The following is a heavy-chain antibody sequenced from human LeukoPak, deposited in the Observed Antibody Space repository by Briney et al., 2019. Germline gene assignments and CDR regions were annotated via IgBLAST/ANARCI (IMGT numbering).Heavy chain of an antibody. D-gene: IGHD3-10*01. J-gene: IGHJ4*02. CDR3: VRGKQDFDY. CDR1: GFTFSNHA. CDR2: IGAGGSNT. V-gene: IGHV3-23*01. Sequence: PGGSLRLSCAASGFTFSNHAMSWVRQAPGKGLEWVSRIGAGGSNTYHADSVKGRFTISRDNAKNTLYLQMNSLRAEDTAVYYCVRGKQDFDYWGQGTLVTVSS.